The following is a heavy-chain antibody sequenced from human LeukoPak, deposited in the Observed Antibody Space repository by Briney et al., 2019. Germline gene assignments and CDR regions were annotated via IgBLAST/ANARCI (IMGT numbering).Heavy chain of an antibody. CDR1: GGSFSGYY. CDR2: INHSGST. CDR3: ARDPCRRGGGYCSSTSCYGCLDP. J-gene: IGHJ5*02. V-gene: IGHV4-34*01. D-gene: IGHD2-2*01. Sequence: PSETLSLTCAVYGGSFSGYYWSWIRQPPGKGLEWIGEINHSGSTNYNPSLKSRVTISVDTSKNQFSLKLSSVTAADTAVYYCARDPCRRGGGYCSSTSCYGCLDPWGQGTLVTVSS.